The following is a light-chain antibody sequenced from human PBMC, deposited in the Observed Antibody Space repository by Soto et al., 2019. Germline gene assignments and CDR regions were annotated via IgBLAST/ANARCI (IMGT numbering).Light chain of an antibody. CDR2: DVS. V-gene: IGLV2-14*01. CDR3: GSYTTRDNLV. J-gene: IGLJ1*01. CDR1: SSDVGAYNY. Sequence: QSALTQPASVSGSPGQSITISCTGTSSDVGAYNYVSWYQQHPGKAPKLMIYDVSHRPSGVSHRFSGSKSGNTASLTISGLQAEDEADYYCGSYTTRDNLVFGAGTKVTVL.